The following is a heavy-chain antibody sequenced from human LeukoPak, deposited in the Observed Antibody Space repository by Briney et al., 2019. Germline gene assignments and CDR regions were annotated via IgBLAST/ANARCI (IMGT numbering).Heavy chain of an antibody. CDR2: IYHSGST. V-gene: IGHV4-38-2*02. CDR1: GYSISSGYY. CDR3: AREGGDYGDSPEHFDY. J-gene: IGHJ4*02. Sequence: SETLSLTCTVSGYSISSGYYWGWIRQPPGKGLEWIGSIYHSGSTYYNPSLKSRVTISVDTSKNQFSLKLSSVTAADTAVYYCAREGGDYGDSPEHFDYWGQGTLVTVSS. D-gene: IGHD4-17*01.